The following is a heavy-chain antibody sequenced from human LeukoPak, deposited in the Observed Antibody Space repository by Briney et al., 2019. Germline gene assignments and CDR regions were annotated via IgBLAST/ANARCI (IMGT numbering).Heavy chain of an antibody. CDR3: ARGDDSESSGWFYFDN. J-gene: IGHJ4*02. CDR2: ISFDESNK. CDR1: GFTFGTYA. V-gene: IGHV3-30*04. Sequence: GGSLRLSCAASGFTFGTYAMHWVRQAPGKGLEWVALISFDESNKHYADSVKGRFTISRDNSKNTMYLQMNSLRAEDTAVYYCARGDDSESSGWFYFDNWGQGTLVTVSS. D-gene: IGHD6-19*01.